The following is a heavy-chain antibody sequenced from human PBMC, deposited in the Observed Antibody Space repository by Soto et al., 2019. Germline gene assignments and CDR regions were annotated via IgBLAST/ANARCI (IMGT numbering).Heavy chain of an antibody. CDR3: ANARYCSGGSCYGLPYYYVMDV. CDR2: ISGSGAGT. J-gene: IGHJ6*02. Sequence: EVHLLESGGGLVQPGGSLRLSCAASGFPFSSYAMSWVRQAPGKGLEWVSGISGSGAGTYYADSVQGLFTISRDNSENTLYLEMNSLRAEDTPVYYCANARYCSGGSCYGLPYYYVMDVWGQGTTVTVSS. CDR1: GFPFSSYA. D-gene: IGHD2-15*01. V-gene: IGHV3-23*01.